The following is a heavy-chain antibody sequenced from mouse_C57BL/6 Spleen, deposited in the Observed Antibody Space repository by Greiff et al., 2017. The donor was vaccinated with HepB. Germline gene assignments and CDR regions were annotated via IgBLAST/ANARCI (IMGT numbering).Heavy chain of an antibody. CDR1: GFNIKDDY. D-gene: IGHD2-3*01. Sequence: EVQLQQSGAELVRPGASVKLSCTASGFNIKDDYMHWVKQRPEQGLEWIGWIDPENGDTEYASKFQGKATITADTSSNTAYLQLSSLTSEDTAVYYCTTDGYSYWGQGTTLTVSS. CDR3: TTDGYSY. J-gene: IGHJ2*01. CDR2: IDPENGDT. V-gene: IGHV14-4*01.